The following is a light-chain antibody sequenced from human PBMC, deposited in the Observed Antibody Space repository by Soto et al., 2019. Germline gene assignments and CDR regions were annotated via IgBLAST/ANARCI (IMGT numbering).Light chain of an antibody. V-gene: IGLV2-14*01. CDR3: SSYTSSSTLVV. J-gene: IGLJ2*01. Sequence: QSVLTQPASVSGSPGQSITISCTGTSSDVGGYNYVSWYQQHPGKAPKLMIYDVSNRPSGVSNRFSGSKSGNTASLTISGLQAEDEADYYCSSYTSSSTLVVXGGGTKVTVL. CDR2: DVS. CDR1: SSDVGGYNY.